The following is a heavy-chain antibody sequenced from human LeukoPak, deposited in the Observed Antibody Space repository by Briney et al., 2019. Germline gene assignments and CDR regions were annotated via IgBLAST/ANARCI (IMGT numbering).Heavy chain of an antibody. CDR3: ARTLRYFDWLLTGPYFDY. V-gene: IGHV4-59*01. CDR1: GGSISSDY. D-gene: IGHD3-9*01. J-gene: IGHJ4*02. CDR2: IYYSGST. Sequence: KPSETLSLTCTASGGSISSDYWSWIRQPPGKGLEWIGYIYYSGSTNYNPSLKSRVTISVDTSKNQFSLKLSSVTAADTAVYYCARTLRYFDWLLTGPYFDYWGQGTLVTVSS.